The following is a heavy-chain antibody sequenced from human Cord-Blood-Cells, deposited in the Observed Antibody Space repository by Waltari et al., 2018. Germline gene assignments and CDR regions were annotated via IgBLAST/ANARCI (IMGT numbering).Heavy chain of an antibody. Sequence: EVQLVESGGGLVQPGGSLRLSCAASGFTFSSYWMHWVRQAPGKGLVGGSRSNRDGSSTSDADSVKGRFTISRDNSKNTLYLQMNSLRAEDTAVYYCARGNWYFDLWGRGTLVTVSS. CDR1: GFTFSSYW. CDR2: SNRDGSST. CDR3: ARGNWYFDL. J-gene: IGHJ2*01. V-gene: IGHV3-74*01.